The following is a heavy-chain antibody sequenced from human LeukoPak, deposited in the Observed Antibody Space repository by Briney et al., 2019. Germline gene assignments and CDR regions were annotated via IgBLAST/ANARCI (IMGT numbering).Heavy chain of an antibody. Sequence: PGGSLRLSCAASGFTFSSYSMNWVRQAPGKGLEWVSSISSSSSYIYYADSVKGRLTISRDNSKNTLYLQMNSLRAEDTAVYYCAKDYYDYVWGSYRSTDYFDYWGQGTLVTVSS. D-gene: IGHD3-16*02. J-gene: IGHJ4*02. CDR2: ISSSSSYI. V-gene: IGHV3-21*04. CDR1: GFTFSSYS. CDR3: AKDYYDYVWGSYRSTDYFDY.